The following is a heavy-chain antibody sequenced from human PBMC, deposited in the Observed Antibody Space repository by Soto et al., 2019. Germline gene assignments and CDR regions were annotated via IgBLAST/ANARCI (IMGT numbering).Heavy chain of an antibody. J-gene: IGHJ5*02. CDR1: GGTFSSYT. CDR3: ARDRTRSSSWTYNWFDP. Sequence: ASVKVSCKASGGTFSSYTISWVRQAPGQGLEWMGRIIPILGIANYAQKFQGRVTITADKSTSTAYMELSSLRSEDTAVYYCARDRTRSSSWTYNWFDPWGQGTLVTVS. CDR2: IIPILGIA. D-gene: IGHD6-13*01. V-gene: IGHV1-69*04.